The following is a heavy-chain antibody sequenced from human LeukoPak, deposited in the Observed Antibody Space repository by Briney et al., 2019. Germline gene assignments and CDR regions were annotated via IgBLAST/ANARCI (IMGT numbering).Heavy chain of an antibody. Sequence: GGSLRLSCVASGFTFNSYEMNWVRQAPGKGLEWVSYISGSSSPIYYADSVKGRFTISRDNAKNSLYLQMNSLRAEDTAVYYCARDFRQLWLRTFDYWGQGTLVTVSS. V-gene: IGHV3-48*01. CDR3: ARDFRQLWLRTFDY. CDR2: ISGSSSPI. J-gene: IGHJ4*02. CDR1: GFTFNSYE. D-gene: IGHD5-18*01.